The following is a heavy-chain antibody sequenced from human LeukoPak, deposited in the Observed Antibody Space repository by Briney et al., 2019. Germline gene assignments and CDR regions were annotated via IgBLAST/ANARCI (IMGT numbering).Heavy chain of an antibody. Sequence: SETLSLTCTVSGGSISSSSYYWGWIRQPPGKGLEWIGTIYSGGITYYNPSLKSRVTISVDTPMRQLSLRLTSVTASDTAVYYCARFLRHWGQGTLVTVSS. CDR1: GGSISSSSYY. J-gene: IGHJ4*02. V-gene: IGHV4-39*01. CDR3: ARFLRH. CDR2: IYSGGIT.